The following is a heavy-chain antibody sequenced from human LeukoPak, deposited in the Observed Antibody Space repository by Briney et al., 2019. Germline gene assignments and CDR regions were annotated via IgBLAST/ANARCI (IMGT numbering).Heavy chain of an antibody. CDR3: AKGPSGSYYN. Sequence: PGGSLRLSCAASGFTFSDYYMSWIRQAPGKGLEWVSAISGSGGSTYYADSVKGRFTISRDNSKNTLYLQMNSLRAEDTAVYYCAKGPSGSYYNWGQGTLVTVSS. J-gene: IGHJ4*02. V-gene: IGHV3-23*01. CDR1: GFTFSDYY. CDR2: ISGSGGST. D-gene: IGHD3-10*01.